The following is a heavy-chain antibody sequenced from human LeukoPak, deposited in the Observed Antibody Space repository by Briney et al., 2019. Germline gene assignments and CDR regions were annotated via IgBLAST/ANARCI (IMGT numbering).Heavy chain of an antibody. J-gene: IGHJ6*02. CDR1: GGSFTDYF. V-gene: IGHV4-34*01. CDR2: INAYTGDT. CDR3: ARGRIAKIVVVHSFSYGMDV. D-gene: IGHD3-22*01. Sequence: ASETLSLTCTVYGGSFTDYFWTWIRQSPGKGLEWIGEINAYTGDTNYNPSLNSRVSISLEKSKNQFSLELRSVTAADTAVYYCARGRIAKIVVVHSFSYGMDVWGQGTTVTVSS.